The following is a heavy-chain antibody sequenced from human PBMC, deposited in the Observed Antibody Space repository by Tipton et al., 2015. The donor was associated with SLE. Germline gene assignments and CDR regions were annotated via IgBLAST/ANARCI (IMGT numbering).Heavy chain of an antibody. Sequence: TLSLTCTVSGGPIINTNYYWDWIRQSPGKGLEWIGYIYYKGSTDYKSSLKSRLTISIDTSKNQVSLKLTSVTAADTAVYYCARAPLFGVVTVRGPFDYWGQGTLVTVSS. J-gene: IGHJ4*02. CDR3: ARAPLFGVVTVRGPFDY. D-gene: IGHD3-3*01. CDR2: IYYKGST. CDR1: GGPIINTNYY. V-gene: IGHV4-61*05.